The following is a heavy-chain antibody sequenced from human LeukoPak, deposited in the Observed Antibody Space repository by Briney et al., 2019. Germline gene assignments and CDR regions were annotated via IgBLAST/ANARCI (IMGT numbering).Heavy chain of an antibody. D-gene: IGHD2-15*01. CDR3: ARHVYCSGGSCYSTPFDY. J-gene: IGHJ4*02. CDR1: GGSINNYY. V-gene: IGHV4-59*08. CDR2: VYYSGST. Sequence: SETLSLTCTVSGGSINNYYWSWIRQPPGKGLEWLGSVYYSGSTNYNPSLKSRVTISADTSKNQLSLKLNSVTAADTAVYYCARHVYCSGGSCYSTPFDYWGQGTLVTVSS.